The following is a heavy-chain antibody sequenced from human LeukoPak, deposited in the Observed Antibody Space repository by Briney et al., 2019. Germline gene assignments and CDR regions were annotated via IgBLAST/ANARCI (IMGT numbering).Heavy chain of an antibody. V-gene: IGHV3-7*01. CDR3: ESSGPAKYSSSSRVDY. D-gene: IGHD6-6*01. Sequence: PGGSLRLSCPASGFTFSTSWMTWVRQAPGKGLEWVANIKQDGSEKYYVDSVKGRFTISRDNAKNSLYLQMKSLRAEDTAVYYCESSGPAKYSSSSRVDYWGQGTLVTVSS. J-gene: IGHJ4*02. CDR2: IKQDGSEK. CDR1: GFTFSTSW.